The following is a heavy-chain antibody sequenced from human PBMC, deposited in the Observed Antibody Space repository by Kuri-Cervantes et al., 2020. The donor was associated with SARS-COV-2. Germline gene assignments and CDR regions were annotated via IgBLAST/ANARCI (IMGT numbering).Heavy chain of an antibody. V-gene: IGHV1-45*02. D-gene: IGHD4/OR15-4a*01. J-gene: IGHJ3*02. CDR3: ARSGPGAISREDGALDI. Sequence: GRSLRLSCKASGDTFTHRFLHWVRQAPGQAPEWMGWITPFNGNTKYAQKFQDRVTITRDRSMNTAYMELSSLRSEDTAMYYCARSGPGAISREDGALDIWGQGTMVTVSS. CDR2: ITPFNGNT. CDR1: GDTFTHRF.